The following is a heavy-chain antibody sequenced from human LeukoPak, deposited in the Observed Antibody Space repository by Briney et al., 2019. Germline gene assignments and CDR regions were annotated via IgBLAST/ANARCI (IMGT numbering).Heavy chain of an antibody. CDR2: IIPIFGTA. CDR1: GGTFSSYA. D-gene: IGHD3-16*01. Sequence: ASVKVSCKASGGTFSSYAISWVRQAPGQGLEWMGGIIPIFGTANYAQKFQGRVTITADESTSTAYMELSSLRSEDTAVCYCARDASMGDYYYYYGMDVWGQGTTVTVSS. CDR3: ARDASMGDYYYYYGMDV. J-gene: IGHJ6*02. V-gene: IGHV1-69*13.